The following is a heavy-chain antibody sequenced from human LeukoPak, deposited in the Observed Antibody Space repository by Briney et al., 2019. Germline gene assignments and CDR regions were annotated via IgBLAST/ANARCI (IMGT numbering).Heavy chain of an antibody. CDR3: VREGYYGSSGYLGVFDY. CDR2: ISDSSSTK. V-gene: IGHV3-48*03. D-gene: IGHD3-22*01. CDR1: GFTFSSYE. Sequence: GGSLRLSCAASGFTFSSYEMNWVRQAPGKGLEWVSYISDSSSTKYYADSVKGRFTISRDNAKNSMYLQMNSLRAEDTAVYYCVREGYYGSSGYLGVFDYWGQGTLVTVSS. J-gene: IGHJ4*02.